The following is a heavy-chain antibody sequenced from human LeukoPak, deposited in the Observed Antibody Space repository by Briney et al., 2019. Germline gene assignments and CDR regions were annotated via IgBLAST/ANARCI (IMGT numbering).Heavy chain of an antibody. J-gene: IGHJ1*01. CDR2: ISWNSGSI. CDR1: GFTFSSYA. V-gene: IGHV3-9*01. Sequence: GGSLRLSCAASGFTFSSYAMSWVRQAPGKGLEWVSGISWNSGSIGYADSVKGRFTISRDNAKNSLYLQMNSLRAEDTALYYCAKDFGGSGWSQYFQHWGQGTLVTVSS. CDR3: AKDFGGSGWSQYFQH. D-gene: IGHD6-19*01.